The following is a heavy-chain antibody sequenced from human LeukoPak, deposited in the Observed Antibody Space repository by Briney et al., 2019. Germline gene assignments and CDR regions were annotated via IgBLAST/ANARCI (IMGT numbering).Heavy chain of an antibody. V-gene: IGHV4-59*01. CDR2: IYYSGST. CDR1: GGSISSYY. J-gene: IGHJ4*02. D-gene: IGHD5-12*01. Sequence: SSETLSLTCTVSGGSISSYYWSWIRQPPGKGLEWIGYIYYSGSTNYNPSLKSRVTISVDTSKNQFSLKLSSVTAADTAVYYCARARLRPHGYYFDYWGQGTLVTVSS. CDR3: ARARLRPHGYYFDY.